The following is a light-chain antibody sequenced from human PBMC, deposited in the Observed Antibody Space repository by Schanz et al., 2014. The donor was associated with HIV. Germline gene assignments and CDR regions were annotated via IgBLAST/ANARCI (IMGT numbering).Light chain of an antibody. CDR1: QNITSN. Sequence: EIVMTQSPATLSVSPGERTTLSCRASQNITSNLAWYQQKPGQAPRLFIYGASPRATGIPARFSGSGSGTEFTLXXXSXXXEDFAVYYCQQYNNWPPWTFGQGTKVQIK. J-gene: IGKJ1*01. CDR2: GAS. CDR3: QQYNNWPPWT. V-gene: IGKV3-15*01.